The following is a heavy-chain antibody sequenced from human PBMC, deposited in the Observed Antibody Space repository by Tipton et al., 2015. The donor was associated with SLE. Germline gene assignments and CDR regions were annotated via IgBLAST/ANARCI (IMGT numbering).Heavy chain of an antibody. CDR3: TRGRITMIVVNFDY. Sequence: SLRLSCTASGFTFGDYAMSWVRQAPGKGLEWVGFIRSKAYGGTTEYAASVKGRFTISRDDSKSIAYLQMNSLKTEDTAVYYCTRGRITMIVVNFDYWGQGTLVTVSS. V-gene: IGHV3-49*04. J-gene: IGHJ4*02. CDR2: IRSKAYGGTT. CDR1: GFTFGDYA. D-gene: IGHD3-22*01.